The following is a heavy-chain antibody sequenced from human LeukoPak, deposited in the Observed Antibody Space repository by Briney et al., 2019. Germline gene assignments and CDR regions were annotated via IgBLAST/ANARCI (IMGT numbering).Heavy chain of an antibody. D-gene: IGHD2-2*01. CDR1: GFTVSSNY. CDR2: IYSGGST. J-gene: IGHJ4*02. CDR3: ARDAPGYCSSTSCRSFFDY. Sequence: GGSLRLSCAASGFTVSSNYMSWVRQAPGKGLEWVSVIYSGGSTYYADSVKGRFTISRDNAKNSLYLQMNSLRAEDTAVYYCARDAPGYCSSTSCRSFFDYWGQGTLVTVSS. V-gene: IGHV3-53*01.